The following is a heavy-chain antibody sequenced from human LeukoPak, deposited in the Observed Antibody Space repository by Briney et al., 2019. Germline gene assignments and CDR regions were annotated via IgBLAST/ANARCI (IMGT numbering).Heavy chain of an antibody. CDR1: GYTFAGYY. J-gene: IGHJ4*02. V-gene: IGHV1-2*02. CDR2: INPNSGGT. Sequence: ASVKVSCKASGYTFAGYYMHWVRQAPGQGLEWMGWINPNSGGTNYAQKFQGRVTMTRDTSISTAYMELSRLRSDDTAVYYCARAPPVGYGDYEFDYWGQGTLVTVFS. CDR3: ARAPPVGYGDYEFDY. D-gene: IGHD4-17*01.